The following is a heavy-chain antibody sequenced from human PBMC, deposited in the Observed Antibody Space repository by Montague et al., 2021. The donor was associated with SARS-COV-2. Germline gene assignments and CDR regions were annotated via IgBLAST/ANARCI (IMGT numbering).Heavy chain of an antibody. CDR2: VYPLAAN. V-gene: IGHV4-61*02. J-gene: IGHJ5*02. CDR1: GVSITSDIYF. CDR3: ASYDFWSGYTDDL. Sequence: TLSLTCTVSGVSITSDIYFWHWFRQPAGKGLEWIGRVYPLAANKYNPSLRSRLTLAFDTSKNQISLNLTSVTAADAAVYYCASYDFWSGYTDDLWGPGIRVTVSS. D-gene: IGHD3-3*01.